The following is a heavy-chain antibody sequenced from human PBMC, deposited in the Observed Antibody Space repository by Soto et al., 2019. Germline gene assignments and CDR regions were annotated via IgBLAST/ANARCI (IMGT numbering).Heavy chain of an antibody. CDR1: CYSISSGNW. Sequence: SETLSLTCAVSCYSISSGNWWGWIRQPPGKGLEWIGYIYYSGTTYYNPSLKSRVTMSVDTSKNQFSLKLTSVTAVDTAVYYCARREIQGPIDYWGQGTLVTVS. V-gene: IGHV4-28*01. J-gene: IGHJ4*02. CDR3: ARREIQGPIDY. CDR2: IYYSGTT. D-gene: IGHD1-26*01.